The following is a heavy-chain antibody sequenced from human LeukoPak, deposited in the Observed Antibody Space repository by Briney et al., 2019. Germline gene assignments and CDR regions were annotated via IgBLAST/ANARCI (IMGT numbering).Heavy chain of an antibody. CDR2: INWNGGST. D-gene: IGHD4-23*01. Sequence: GGSLRLSCAASGFTFYDYGMSWVRQAPGKGLEWVSGINWNGGSTGYADSVKGRFTISRDNAKNSLYLQMNSLRAEDTALYYCARDRFFTYGGKGAYGMDVWGQGTTVTVSS. J-gene: IGHJ6*02. V-gene: IGHV3-20*04. CDR1: GFTFYDYG. CDR3: ARDRFFTYGGKGAYGMDV.